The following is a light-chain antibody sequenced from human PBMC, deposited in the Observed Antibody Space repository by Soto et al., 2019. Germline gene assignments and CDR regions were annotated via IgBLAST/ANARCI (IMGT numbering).Light chain of an antibody. CDR1: SSNIGAGYD. CDR2: GNR. V-gene: IGLV1-40*01. J-gene: IGLJ3*02. CDR3: AAWDDSLNWV. Sequence: QSVLTQPPSLSGAPGQRLTISCIGSSSNIGAGYDVHWYQQFPGTAPKLLIYGNRNRPSGVPGRFSGSKSGTSASLAISGLQSEDEADYYCAAWDDSLNWVFGGGTKLTVL.